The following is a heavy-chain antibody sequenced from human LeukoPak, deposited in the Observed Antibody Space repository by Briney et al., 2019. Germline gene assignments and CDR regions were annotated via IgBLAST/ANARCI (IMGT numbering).Heavy chain of an antibody. CDR2: ISSNGGST. D-gene: IGHD2-2*01. J-gene: IGHJ4*02. CDR1: GFTFSSYA. V-gene: IGHV3-64D*06. CDR3: AREGCSSTSCYAGSLY. Sequence: GGSLRLSCSASGFTFSSYAMHWVRQAPGKGLEYVSAISSNGGSTYYANSVKGRFTISRDNSKNTLYLQMSSLRAEDTAVYYCAREGCSSTSCYAGSLYWGQGTLVTVSS.